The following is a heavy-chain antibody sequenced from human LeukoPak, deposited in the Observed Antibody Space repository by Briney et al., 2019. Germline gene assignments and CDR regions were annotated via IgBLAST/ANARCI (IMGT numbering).Heavy chain of an antibody. V-gene: IGHV3-30*18. CDR1: GFTFSRFG. Sequence: GGSLRLSCAASGFTFSRFGMHWVRHAPGKGLEWVAVISYDGSNKYYADSVKGRFTISRDNSKNTLYLQMNSLRAEDTAVYYCAKQMTTTGFDYWGQGTLVTVSS. J-gene: IGHJ4*02. CDR3: AKQMTTTGFDY. D-gene: IGHD4-17*01. CDR2: ISYDGSNK.